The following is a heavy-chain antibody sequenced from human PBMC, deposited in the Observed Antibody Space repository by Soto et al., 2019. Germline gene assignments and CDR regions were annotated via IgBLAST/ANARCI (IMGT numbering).Heavy chain of an antibody. D-gene: IGHD6-13*01. CDR2: ISAYNGNT. CDR1: GYSFISYG. Sequence: QVQLVQSGAEVKKPGASVKVSCKASGYSFISYGISWWRQAPEQGLEWMGGISAYNGNTNYAQKLQGRVTMTTDTSTSTAFMELRSLRSDDTAVYYCAKDAIAAPGVFDYWGQGTLVTVSS. J-gene: IGHJ4*02. CDR3: AKDAIAAPGVFDY. V-gene: IGHV1-18*01.